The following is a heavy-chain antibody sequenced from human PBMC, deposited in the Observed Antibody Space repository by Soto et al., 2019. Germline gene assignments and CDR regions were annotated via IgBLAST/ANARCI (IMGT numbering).Heavy chain of an antibody. J-gene: IGHJ4*02. Sequence: GGSLRLSCVASGFTFSDYGIHWVRQAPDKGLEWVAVVWFDGSIQYYGDSVKGRFTISRDNSNNTVDLQMNNLRAEDAAVYYCARVDFGGNSYYFDYWGQGTPVTVSS. CDR2: VWFDGSIQ. V-gene: IGHV3-33*01. CDR1: GFTFSDYG. CDR3: ARVDFGGNSYYFDY. D-gene: IGHD1-7*01.